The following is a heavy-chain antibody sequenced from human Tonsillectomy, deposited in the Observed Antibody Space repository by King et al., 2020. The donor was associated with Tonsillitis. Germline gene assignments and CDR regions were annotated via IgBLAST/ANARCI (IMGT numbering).Heavy chain of an antibody. CDR1: GYTFTAYY. CDR2: RNPNSGGT. Sequence: VQLVESGAEVKKPGAPLKVSCKASGYTFTAYYMHWVRQAPGQGLEWMGWRNPNSGGTNYAQKFQGRVTMTRDTSFSTAYVELSRLRSDDTAVYYCARDFCGGDCYSFDYWGQGTLVTVSS. J-gene: IGHJ4*02. D-gene: IGHD2-21*02. V-gene: IGHV1-2*02. CDR3: ARDFCGGDCYSFDY.